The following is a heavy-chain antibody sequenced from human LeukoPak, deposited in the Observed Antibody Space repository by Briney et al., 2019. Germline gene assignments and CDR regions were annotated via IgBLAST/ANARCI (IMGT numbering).Heavy chain of an antibody. CDR2: INPNSGGT. Sequence: ASVKVSCKASGYTITNNYMHWVRQAPGQGLEYMGWINPNSGGTNYAQKFQGRVTMTRDTSISTAYMELTRLRSDDTAVYYCARGDSAWYDRPYDYWGQGTLVTVSS. CDR3: ARGDSAWYDRPYDY. J-gene: IGHJ4*02. V-gene: IGHV1-2*02. CDR1: GYTITNNY. D-gene: IGHD6-19*01.